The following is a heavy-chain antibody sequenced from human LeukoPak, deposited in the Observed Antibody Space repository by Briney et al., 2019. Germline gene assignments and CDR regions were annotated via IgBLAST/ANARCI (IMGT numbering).Heavy chain of an antibody. D-gene: IGHD2-2*01. CDR3: ARRYCSSTSCLFDY. CDR2: ISSSGSTI. CDR1: GFTFSSYE. V-gene: IGHV3-48*03. J-gene: IGHJ4*02. Sequence: PGGSLRLSCAASGFTFSSYEMNWVRQAPGKGLEWVSYISSSGSTIYYVDSVKGRFTISRDNAKNSLYLQMNSLGAEDTAVYYCARRYCSSTSCLFDYWGQGTLVTVSS.